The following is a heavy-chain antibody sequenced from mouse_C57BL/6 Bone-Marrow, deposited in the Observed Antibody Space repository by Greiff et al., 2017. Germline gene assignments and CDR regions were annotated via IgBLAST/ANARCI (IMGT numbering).Heavy chain of an antibody. J-gene: IGHJ1*03. Sequence: EVQRVESGGGLVQPKGSLKLSCAASGFTFNTYAMHWVRQAPGKGLEWVARIRSKSSNYATYYADSVKDRFTISRDDSQSMLYLQMNNLKTEDTAMYYCVRETYYYGSRYFDVWGTGTTVTVSS. CDR1: GFTFNTYA. CDR2: IRSKSSNYAT. D-gene: IGHD1-1*01. V-gene: IGHV10-3*01. CDR3: VRETYYYGSRYFDV.